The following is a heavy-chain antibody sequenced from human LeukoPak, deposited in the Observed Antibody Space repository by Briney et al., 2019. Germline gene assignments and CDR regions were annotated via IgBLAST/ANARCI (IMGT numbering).Heavy chain of an antibody. Sequence: TLSLTCTVSGGSISSGSYYWSWIRQPAGKGLEWIGRIYTSGSTNCNPSLKSRVTISVDTSKNQFSLKLSSVTAADTAVYYCARIRHGSGIYYYYMDVWGKGTTVTISS. J-gene: IGHJ6*03. CDR3: ARIRHGSGIYYYYMDV. CDR2: IYTSGST. D-gene: IGHD3-10*01. CDR1: GGSISSGSYY. V-gene: IGHV4-61*02.